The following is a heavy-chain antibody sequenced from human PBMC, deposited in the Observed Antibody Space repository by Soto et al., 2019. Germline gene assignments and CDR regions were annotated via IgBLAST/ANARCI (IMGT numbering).Heavy chain of an antibody. Sequence: QVQLVESGGGVVQPGRSLRVSCAASGFTFSSFGMHWVRQAPGRGLEWVAAIWYDGSGKYYADSVKGRFTISRDNSRNPRDWQRTSLGAEATAVYSCARVSPRYGSALDNGGQGTLFTASS. CDR3: ARVSPRYGSALDN. CDR1: GFTFSSFG. J-gene: IGHJ1*01. D-gene: IGHD3-10*01. CDR2: IWYDGSGK. V-gene: IGHV3-33*01.